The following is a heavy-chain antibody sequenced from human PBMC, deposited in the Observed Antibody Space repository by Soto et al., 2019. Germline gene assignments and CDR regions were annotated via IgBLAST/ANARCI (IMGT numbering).Heavy chain of an antibody. V-gene: IGHV3-74*01. J-gene: IGHJ4*02. CDR2: INSDGSST. Sequence: PGGSLRLSCAASGFTFSSYWMHWARQAPGKGLVWVSRINSDGSSTSYADSVKGRFTISRDNAKNTLYLQMNSLRAEDTAVYYCARGEPALRFLEWLSQTTDYWGQGTLVTVSS. CDR3: ARGEPALRFLEWLSQTTDY. D-gene: IGHD3-3*01. CDR1: GFTFSSYW.